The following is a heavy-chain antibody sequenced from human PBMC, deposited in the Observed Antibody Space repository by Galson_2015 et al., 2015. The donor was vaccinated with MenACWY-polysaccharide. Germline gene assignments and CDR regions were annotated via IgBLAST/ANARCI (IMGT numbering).Heavy chain of an antibody. V-gene: IGHV3-7*01. CDR1: EFTFGNFW. Sequence: SLSLGGEASEFTFGNFWMSWGRQAPGNGLEWVANIKQDGGETYYVDSVKGRFTISRDNATNSLYLQMNSLRADDTAIYYCARVRVIRGSSYFDYWGQGTLVTVSS. J-gene: IGHJ4*02. D-gene: IGHD6-6*01. CDR3: ARVRVIRGSSYFDY. CDR2: IKQDGGET.